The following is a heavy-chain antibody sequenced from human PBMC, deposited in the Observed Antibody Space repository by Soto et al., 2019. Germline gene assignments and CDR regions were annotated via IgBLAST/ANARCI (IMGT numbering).Heavy chain of an antibody. V-gene: IGHV3-53*01. J-gene: IGHJ6*02. CDR1: GFSVSSNY. D-gene: IGHD3-3*01. Sequence: EVQLVESGGGLIQPGGSLRLSCAASGFSVSSNYMSWVRQAPGKGLEWVSVIYSGGSTYYADSVKGRFTISRDKSKNTSYLQMNTLRAEDTAVYYCARVPPIFGVGSSYNGRDVWGQGTTVTVSS. CDR2: IYSGGST. CDR3: ARVPPIFGVGSSYNGRDV.